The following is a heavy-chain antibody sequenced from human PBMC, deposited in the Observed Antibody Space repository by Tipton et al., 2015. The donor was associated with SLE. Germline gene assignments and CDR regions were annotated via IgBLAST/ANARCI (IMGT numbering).Heavy chain of an antibody. CDR3: AGPVTNS. J-gene: IGHJ4*02. CDR1: GGSITSSSSF. D-gene: IGHD4-17*01. CDR2: MFYTGST. V-gene: IGHV4-39*07. Sequence: TLSLTCTVSGGSITSSSSFWGWIRQPPGKGLEWIGCMFYTGSTYYNPSLESRVTISVDTSNNQFSLRLTSVTAADTAVYSCAGPVTNSWGQGALVTVSS.